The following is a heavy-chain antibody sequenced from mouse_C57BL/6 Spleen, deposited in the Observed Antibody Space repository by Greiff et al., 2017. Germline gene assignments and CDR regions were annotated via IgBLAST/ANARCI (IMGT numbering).Heavy chain of an antibody. CDR1: GYTFTGGC. V-gene: IGHV1-9*01. D-gene: IGHD1-1*01. Sequence: HVQLQQSGAELMKPGASVKLSCKATGYTFTGGCIGRGKRRLGHSLVGSGGFLPGSGSTNYNEKFKGKATFTADTSSNTAYMQLSSLTTEDSAIYSCASSEAYCYGCSCSLAYWGQGTLVTVSA. CDR2: FLPGSGST. J-gene: IGHJ3*01. CDR3: ASSEAYCYGCSCSLAY.